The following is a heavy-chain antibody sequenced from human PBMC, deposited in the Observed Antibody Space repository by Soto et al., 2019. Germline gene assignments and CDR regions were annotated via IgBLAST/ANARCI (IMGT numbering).Heavy chain of an antibody. D-gene: IGHD6-13*01. CDR1: GFTFSSYG. Sequence: PGGSLRLSCAASGFTFSSYGMHWVRQAPGKGLEWVAVISYDGSNKYYADSVKGRFTISRDNSKNTLYLQMNSLRAEDTAVYYCAKDVSFGYSSSYYYYGMDVWGQGTTVTVSS. V-gene: IGHV3-30*18. CDR2: ISYDGSNK. J-gene: IGHJ6*02. CDR3: AKDVSFGYSSSYYYYGMDV.